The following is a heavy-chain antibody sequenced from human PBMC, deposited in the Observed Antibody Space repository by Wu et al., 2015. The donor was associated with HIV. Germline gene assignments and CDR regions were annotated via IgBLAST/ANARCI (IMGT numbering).Heavy chain of an antibody. J-gene: IGHJ6*02. Sequence: QVQLVQSGAEVKKPGSSVKVSCKASGGTFTSYAITWVRQAPGQGLEWMGRSIPIFDTANYAQKFQGRVTITADESTSTAYMELSSLRSEDTAVYYCAREAIAVGYHYNYGLDVWGQGTTGHRL. CDR3: AREAIAVGYHYNYGLDV. CDR2: SIPIFDTA. V-gene: IGHV1-69*13. D-gene: IGHD6-19*01. CDR1: GGTFTSYA.